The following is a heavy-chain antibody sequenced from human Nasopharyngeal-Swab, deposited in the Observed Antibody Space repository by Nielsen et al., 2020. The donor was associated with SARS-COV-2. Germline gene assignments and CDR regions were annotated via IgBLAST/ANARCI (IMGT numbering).Heavy chain of an antibody. CDR3: ARVGSSSWYFDY. CDR2: IKQDGSEK. CDR1: GFTFSTYW. D-gene: IGHD6-13*01. J-gene: IGHJ4*02. V-gene: IGHV3-7*01. Sequence: GGSLRLSCTASGFTFSTYWMSWVRQAPGKGLEWVANIKQDGSEKYYVDSVKGRFTISRDNAKNSLYLQINSLRAEDTAVYYCARVGSSSWYFDYWGQGTLVTVSS.